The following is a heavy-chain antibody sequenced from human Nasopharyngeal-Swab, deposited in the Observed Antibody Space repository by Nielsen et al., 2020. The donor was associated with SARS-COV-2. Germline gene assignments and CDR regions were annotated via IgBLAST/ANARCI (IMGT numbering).Heavy chain of an antibody. V-gene: IGHV1-2*02. CDR1: GYTFTGYY. CDR2: INPNSGGT. CDR3: ARSPNTADAFDI. Sequence: ASVKVSCKASGYTFTGYYMHWVRQAPGQGLEWMGWINPNSGGTNYAQKFQGRVTMTRDTSISTAYMELSRLRSGDTAVYYCARSPNTADAFDIWGQGTMVTVSS. D-gene: IGHD2-21*02. J-gene: IGHJ3*02.